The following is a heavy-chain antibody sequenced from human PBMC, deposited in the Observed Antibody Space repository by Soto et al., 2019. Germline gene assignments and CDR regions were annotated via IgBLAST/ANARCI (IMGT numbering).Heavy chain of an antibody. V-gene: IGHV3-23*01. Sequence: VQLLESGGDLVQPGGSLRLSCEASGFTFSNYAMSWVRQAPGKGLEWVSVISGSGSSTNYADSAKGRFTISRDKSMDTLYQQMNSLRADGTGGDYWAMVFYSDIWTGNSYNMDFWGQGTTVIVSS. CDR2: ISGSGSST. CDR1: GFTFSNYA. D-gene: IGHD3-9*01. J-gene: IGHJ6*02. CDR3: AMVFYSDIWTGNSYNMDF.